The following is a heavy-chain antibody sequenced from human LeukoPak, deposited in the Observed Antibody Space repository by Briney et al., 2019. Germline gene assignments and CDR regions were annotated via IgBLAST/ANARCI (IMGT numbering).Heavy chain of an antibody. CDR3: ARAMGRFDY. CDR2: ISSSSTI. D-gene: IGHD5-24*01. Sequence: GGSLRLSCAASGFTFSSYSMNWVRQAPGKGREWVSYISSSSTIYYADSVKGRFTISRDNAKNSLYLQMNSLRAEDTAVYYCARAMGRFDYWGQGTLVTVSS. J-gene: IGHJ4*02. V-gene: IGHV3-48*01. CDR1: GFTFSSYS.